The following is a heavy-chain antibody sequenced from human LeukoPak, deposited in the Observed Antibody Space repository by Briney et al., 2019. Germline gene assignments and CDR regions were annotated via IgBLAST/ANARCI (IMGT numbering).Heavy chain of an antibody. Sequence: PSETLSLTCTVSGGSISSYYWSWIRQPPGRGLEWIGSIYFSGNTYYMPSLKSRVTMSVDTAKNQFSLRLSPVTAADTAVYYCARDRLRLLPAFDIWGQGTVVSVSS. D-gene: IGHD6-25*01. CDR1: GGSISSYY. J-gene: IGHJ3*02. V-gene: IGHV4-59*12. CDR2: IYFSGNT. CDR3: ARDRLRLLPAFDI.